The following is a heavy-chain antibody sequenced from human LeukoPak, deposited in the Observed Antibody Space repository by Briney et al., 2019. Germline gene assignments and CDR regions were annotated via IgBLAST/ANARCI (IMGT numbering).Heavy chain of an antibody. V-gene: IGHV1-2*02. CDR1: GYTFTGYY. Sequence: ASVKVSCKASGYTFTGYYIHWVRQAPGQGLEWMGWINPNSGGTNYAQRFQGRVTMTRDTSISTAYMDLSRLRSDDTAVYYCARDWNSDYLSWXDPWXXXILXTVSX. CDR2: INPNSGGT. CDR3: ARDWNSDYLSWXDP. J-gene: IGHJ5*02. D-gene: IGHD4-11*01.